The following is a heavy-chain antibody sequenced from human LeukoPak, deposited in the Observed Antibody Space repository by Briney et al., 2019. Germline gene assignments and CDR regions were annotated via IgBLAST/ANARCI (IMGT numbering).Heavy chain of an antibody. J-gene: IGHJ4*02. V-gene: IGHV3-30*14. D-gene: IGHD2-8*01. Sequence: GGSLRLPCAASGFTFSTYAMHWVRQAPGKGLEWVAVISYDGRQKYYADSVKGRFTISRDNSKNTLFLQMNSLRDEDTAVYYCTRVYLERLTAGYFDHWGQGTLVTVSP. CDR3: TRVYLERLTAGYFDH. CDR2: ISYDGRQK. CDR1: GFTFSTYA.